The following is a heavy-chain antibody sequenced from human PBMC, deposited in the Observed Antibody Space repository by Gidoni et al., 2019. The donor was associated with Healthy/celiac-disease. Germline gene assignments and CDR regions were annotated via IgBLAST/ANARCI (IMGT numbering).Heavy chain of an antibody. Sequence: EVQLVESGGGLVKPGGSLRLSGAASGFTFSSYSMHWVRQAPGKGLEWVSSISSSSSYIYYADSLKGRFTISRDNAKNSLYLQMSSLRAEDTALYYCARDLALQGAFDIWGPGTMVTVSS. CDR3: ARDLALQGAFDI. V-gene: IGHV3-21*01. D-gene: IGHD3-10*01. CDR2: ISSSSSYI. CDR1: GFTFSSYS. J-gene: IGHJ3*02.